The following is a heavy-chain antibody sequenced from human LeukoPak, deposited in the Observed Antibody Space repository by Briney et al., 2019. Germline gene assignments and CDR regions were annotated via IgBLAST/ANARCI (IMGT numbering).Heavy chain of an antibody. Sequence: GGSLRLSCAASGFIFKKSWMNWVRQAPGKGPEWVGRIKSKNDGETTDYGAPVKGRFTISRDDSKNTLYLQMNSLKTDDTAIYYCTPVMVEDRGFWGQGTLVTVSS. D-gene: IGHD2-15*01. V-gene: IGHV3-15*01. CDR2: IKSKNDGETT. J-gene: IGHJ4*02. CDR3: TPVMVEDRGF. CDR1: GFIFKKSW.